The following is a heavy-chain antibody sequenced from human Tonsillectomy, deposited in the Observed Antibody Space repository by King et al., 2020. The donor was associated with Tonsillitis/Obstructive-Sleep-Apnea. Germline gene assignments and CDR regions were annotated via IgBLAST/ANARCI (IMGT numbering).Heavy chain of an antibody. Sequence: LQLQESGPGLVKPSETLSLTCTVSGGSISSYYWSWIRQPPGKGLEWIGYIYYSGSTNYNPSLKSRVTISVDTSKNQVSLKLYSVTAADTAVYYCARDMVLEAGGDAFDIWGQGTMVTVSS. J-gene: IGHJ3*02. CDR2: IYYSGST. V-gene: IGHV4-59*01. CDR3: ARDMVLEAGGDAFDI. D-gene: IGHD2-8*01. CDR1: GGSISSYY.